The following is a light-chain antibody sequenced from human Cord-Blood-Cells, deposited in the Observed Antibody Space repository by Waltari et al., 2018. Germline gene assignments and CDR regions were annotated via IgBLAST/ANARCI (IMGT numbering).Light chain of an antibody. Sequence: SYELTQPPSVSVSPGQTASITCSGDKLGAQYACWYQQKPGQSPVLVIYQDSKWPSGIPDRFAGANSGNTATLTISGTQAMDEADYYCQAWDSSTAVFGTGTKVTVL. CDR3: QAWDSSTAV. V-gene: IGLV3-1*01. CDR2: QDS. CDR1: KLGAQY. J-gene: IGLJ1*01.